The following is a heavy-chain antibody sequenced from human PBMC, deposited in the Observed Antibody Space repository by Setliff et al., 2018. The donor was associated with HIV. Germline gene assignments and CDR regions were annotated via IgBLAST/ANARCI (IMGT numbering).Heavy chain of an antibody. Sequence: SETLSLTCTASGVSIDKNYWSWVRRPPGKGLEWIGRVYMSGKTNYSPSLKSRVTMSADTSKNQVSLKLTSVTAADTAVYYCAKDAGVTGGLYRYYIDAWGNGTTVTVSS. CDR1: GVSIDKNY. D-gene: IGHD2-8*01. J-gene: IGHJ6*03. V-gene: IGHV4-4*07. CDR2: VYMSGKT. CDR3: AKDAGVTGGLYRYYIDA.